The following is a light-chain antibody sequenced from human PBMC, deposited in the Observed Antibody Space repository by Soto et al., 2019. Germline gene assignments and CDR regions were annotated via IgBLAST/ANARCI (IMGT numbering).Light chain of an antibody. V-gene: IGLV2-8*01. Sequence: QSVLTQPPSATGSPGQSVTISCTGTSSDVGRYNYVSWYQQHPGKAPKLMIYEVSKRPSGVPDRFSGSKSGNTASLTVSGLQAEDEADYYCSSYAGSNVFGTGTKVTVL. CDR2: EVS. CDR1: SSDVGRYNY. J-gene: IGLJ1*01. CDR3: SSYAGSNV.